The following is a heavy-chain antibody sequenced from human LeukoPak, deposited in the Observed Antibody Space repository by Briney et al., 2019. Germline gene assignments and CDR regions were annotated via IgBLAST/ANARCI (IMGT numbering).Heavy chain of an antibody. D-gene: IGHD2-2*01. Sequence: GGSLRLSCAASGFTVSSNYMSWVRQAPGKGLEWVSVIYSGGSTYYADSVKGRFTISRDNSKNTLYLQMNSLRAEDTAVYYCARGVSSTNSLDYWGQGTLVTVSS. CDR2: IYSGGST. CDR3: ARGVSSTNSLDY. J-gene: IGHJ4*02. V-gene: IGHV3-53*01. CDR1: GFTVSSNY.